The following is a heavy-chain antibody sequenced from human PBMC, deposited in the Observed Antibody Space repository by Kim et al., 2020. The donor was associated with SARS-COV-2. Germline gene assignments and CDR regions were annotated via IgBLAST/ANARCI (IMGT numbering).Heavy chain of an antibody. J-gene: IGHJ6*02. Sequence: ASVKVSCKASGYTFTSYGISWVRQAPGQGLEWMGWISAYNGNTNYAQKLQGRVTMTTDTSTSTAYMELRSLRSDDTAVYYCARAMDIVATIWYGMDVWGQGTTVTVSS. CDR3: ARAMDIVATIWYGMDV. CDR1: GYTFTSYG. V-gene: IGHV1-18*01. D-gene: IGHD5-12*01. CDR2: ISAYNGNT.